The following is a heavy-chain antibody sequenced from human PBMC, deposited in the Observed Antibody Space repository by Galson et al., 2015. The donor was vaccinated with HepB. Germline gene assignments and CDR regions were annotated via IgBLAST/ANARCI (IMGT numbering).Heavy chain of an antibody. V-gene: IGHV3-7*03. CDR2: IRYAEYEY. D-gene: IGHD3-10*01. CDR1: GFSFSDYW. CDR3: VRDRTYKGGNFFDF. J-gene: IGHJ4*02. Sequence: SLRLSCAASGFSFSDYWMSWIRQAPGKRPEWVANIRYAEYEYYYADFVKGRFTISRDHARNSVFPQMSSLRRDDTAVYYCVRDRTYKGGNFFDFWGQGALVTLSS.